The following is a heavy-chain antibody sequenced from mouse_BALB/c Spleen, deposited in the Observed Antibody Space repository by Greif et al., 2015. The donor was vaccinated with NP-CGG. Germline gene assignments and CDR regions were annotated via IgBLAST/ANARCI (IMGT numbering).Heavy chain of an antibody. CDR3: ARKGDYDGPYAMDY. CDR2: IWSGGST. V-gene: IGHV2-2*02. J-gene: IGHJ4*01. D-gene: IGHD2-4*01. CDR1: GFSLTSYG. Sequence: VQLQQSGPGLVQPSQSLSITCTVSGFSLTSYGVHWVRQSPGKGLEWLGVIWSGGSTDYNAAFISRLSISKDNSKSQVFFKMNSLQANDTAIYYCARKGDYDGPYAMDYWGQGTSVTVSA.